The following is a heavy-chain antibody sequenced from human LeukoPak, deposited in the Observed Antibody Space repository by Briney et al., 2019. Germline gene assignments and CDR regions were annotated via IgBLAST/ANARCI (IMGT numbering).Heavy chain of an antibody. Sequence: SETLSLTCTVAGGSISGHYWNWIRQPPRKGLERTGYIYYSGSTNYNPSLTSRVTISVDTSKNQFSLKLSSVTAADTAVYYCARAYSSSSGRPFDYWGQGTLVTVSS. CDR1: GGSISGHY. CDR2: IYYSGST. CDR3: ARAYSSSSGRPFDY. V-gene: IGHV4-59*11. J-gene: IGHJ4*02. D-gene: IGHD6-6*01.